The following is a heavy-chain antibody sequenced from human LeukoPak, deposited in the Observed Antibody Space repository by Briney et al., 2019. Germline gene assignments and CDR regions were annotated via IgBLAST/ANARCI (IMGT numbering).Heavy chain of an antibody. D-gene: IGHD5-18*01. CDR3: AKSLSGGTAMAFDY. J-gene: IGHJ4*02. CDR1: GFTFSSYA. Sequence: GGSLRLSCAASGFTFSSYAMSWVRQAPGKGPEWVSAISGSGGSTYYADSVKGRFTISRDNSKNTLYLQMNSLRAEDTAVYYCAKSLSGGTAMAFDYWGQGTLVTVSS. CDR2: ISGSGGST. V-gene: IGHV3-23*01.